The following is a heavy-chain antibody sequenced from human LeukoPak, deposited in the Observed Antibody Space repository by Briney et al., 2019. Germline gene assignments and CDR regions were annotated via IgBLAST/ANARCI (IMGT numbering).Heavy chain of an antibody. CDR1: GFTFGDYV. V-gene: IGHV3-49*04. CDR2: IRSKAYGGTT. J-gene: IGHJ6*03. D-gene: IGHD1-26*01. CDR3: AKGYGWEASYYYYYMDV. Sequence: GGSLRLSCTASGFTFGDYVMSWVRQAPGKGLEWVGFIRSKAYGGTTEYAASGKGRFTISRDNSKNTLYLQMNSLRAEDTAVYYCAKGYGWEASYYYYYMDVWGKGTTVTISS.